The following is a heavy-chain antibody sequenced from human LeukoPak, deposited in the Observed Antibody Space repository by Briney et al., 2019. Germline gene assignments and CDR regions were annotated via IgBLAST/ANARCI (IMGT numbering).Heavy chain of an antibody. CDR2: IYPGDSDI. Sequence: GESLKIPCKVSGYSFDAYWIAWVRQMPGKGLEWMGIIYPGDSDIRYSPSFQGQVTISADKSVTTAHLQWSSLKASDTAMYYCARLPTYYSDSSGHYYFDYWGQGALVTVSS. V-gene: IGHV5-51*01. J-gene: IGHJ4*02. D-gene: IGHD3-22*01. CDR1: GYSFDAYW. CDR3: ARLPTYYSDSSGHYYFDY.